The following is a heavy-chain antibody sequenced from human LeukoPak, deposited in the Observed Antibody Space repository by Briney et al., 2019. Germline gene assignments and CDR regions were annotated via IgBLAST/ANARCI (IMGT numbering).Heavy chain of an antibody. V-gene: IGHV3-13*01. CDR1: GFTFSSYD. CDR3: ARVKCLDFRLYFDL. Sequence: GGSLRLSCAASGFTFSSYDMHWVRQAPGKGLEWVSDISTADDTYDPGAVKGQFTISRENAKNSLYLQMNSLRAGDRAVYYCARVKCLDFRLYFDLWGRGTRVTVS. CDR2: ISTADDT. J-gene: IGHJ2*01.